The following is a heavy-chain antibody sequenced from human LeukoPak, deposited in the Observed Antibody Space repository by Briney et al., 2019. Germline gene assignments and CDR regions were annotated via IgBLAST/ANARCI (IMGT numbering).Heavy chain of an antibody. CDR3: ARTGNPPTGDY. CDR1: EFTFSSYW. CDR2: IKQDGSEK. J-gene: IGHJ4*02. D-gene: IGHD1-1*01. V-gene: IGHV3-7*01. Sequence: GGSLRLSCAASEFTFSSYWMCWVRQAPGKGLEWVADIKQDGSEKYYVDSVKGRFTISRQNAKKSVFLQMNSLRAEDTAVYYCARTGNPPTGDYWGQGTLVTVSS.